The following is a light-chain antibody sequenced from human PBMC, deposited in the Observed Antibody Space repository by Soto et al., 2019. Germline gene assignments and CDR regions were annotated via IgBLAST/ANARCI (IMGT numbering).Light chain of an antibody. J-gene: IGKJ1*01. V-gene: IGKV3-15*01. CDR2: DVS. Sequence: EIVMTQSPATLSVSPGERATLSCRASQSVSGRLAWYQQIPGQAPRLLIYDVSTRASGITARFSGSGSGTEFTLTINSLQSEDFAVYYCLQYFHWPRTFGQGTKVEIK. CDR3: LQYFHWPRT. CDR1: QSVSGR.